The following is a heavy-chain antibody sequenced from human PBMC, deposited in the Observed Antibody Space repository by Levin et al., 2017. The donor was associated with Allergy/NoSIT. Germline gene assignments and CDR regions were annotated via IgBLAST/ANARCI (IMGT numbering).Heavy chain of an antibody. CDR1: GFPLSNYG. D-gene: IGHD2-2*01. CDR3: TRANTSPFDH. J-gene: IGHJ4*02. CDR2: IWYDGSKT. Sequence: GGSLRLSCAASGFPLSNYGMHWVRQAPGKGLEWVGIIWYDGSKTLYADSVRGRFTISRDTSKNTVYLQMNGLTAEDTAIYYCTRANTSPFDHWGWGTLVTVSS. V-gene: IGHV3-33*01.